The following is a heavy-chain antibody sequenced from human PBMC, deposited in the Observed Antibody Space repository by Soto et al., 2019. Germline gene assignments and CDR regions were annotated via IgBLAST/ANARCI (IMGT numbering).Heavy chain of an antibody. V-gene: IGHV3-13*01. CDR3: ARVASKLNSGSYWYFDL. CDR2: IGTAGDT. J-gene: IGHJ2*01. CDR1: GFTFSSYD. D-gene: IGHD1-26*01. Sequence: GGSLRLSCAASGFTFSSYDMHWVRQATGKGLEWVSAIGTAGDTCYPGSVKGRFTISRENAKNSLYLQMNSLRAGDTAVYYCARVASKLNSGSYWYFDLWGRGTLVTVSS.